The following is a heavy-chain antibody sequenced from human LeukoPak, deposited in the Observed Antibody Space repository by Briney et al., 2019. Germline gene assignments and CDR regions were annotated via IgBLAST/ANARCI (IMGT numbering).Heavy chain of an antibody. CDR2: IYYSGST. Sequence: SETLSLTCSVSGGSISSYYWSWIRQPPGKGLEWIGYIYYSGSTNYNPSLKSRVTISVDTSKHQFSLKLSSVTAADTAVYYCARGSYDYVWGSYRLNYFDYWGQGTLVTVSS. CDR1: GGSISSYY. J-gene: IGHJ4*02. V-gene: IGHV4-59*01. D-gene: IGHD3-16*02. CDR3: ARGSYDYVWGSYRLNYFDY.